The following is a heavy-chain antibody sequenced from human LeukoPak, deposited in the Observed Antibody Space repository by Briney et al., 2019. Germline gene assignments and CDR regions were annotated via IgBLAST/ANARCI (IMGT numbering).Heavy chain of an antibody. V-gene: IGHV3-7*01. J-gene: IGHJ4*02. CDR1: GSTFSHYW. CDR2: IKHDGSTK. CDR3: ARDTARGDFDY. Sequence: GGSLRLSCAASGSTFSHYWMSWVRQAPGKGLEWVANIKHDGSTKYYVDSVKGRFTISRDNAKNSLSLQMSSLRAEDSSVYYCARDTARGDFDYWGQGTLVAVSS. D-gene: IGHD6-25*01.